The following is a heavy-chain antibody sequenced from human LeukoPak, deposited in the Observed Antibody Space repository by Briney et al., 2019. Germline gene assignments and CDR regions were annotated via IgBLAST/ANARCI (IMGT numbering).Heavy chain of an antibody. CDR1: GFTFSSYA. CDR3: LWFGEEIDY. J-gene: IGHJ4*02. Sequence: GGSLRLSCAASGFTFSSYAMHWVRQAPGKGLEWVAVISYDGSNKYYADSVKGRFTISRDNSKNTLYLQMNSLRAEDTAVYYSLWFGEEIDYWGQGTLVTVSS. D-gene: IGHD3-10*01. V-gene: IGHV3-30-3*01. CDR2: ISYDGSNK.